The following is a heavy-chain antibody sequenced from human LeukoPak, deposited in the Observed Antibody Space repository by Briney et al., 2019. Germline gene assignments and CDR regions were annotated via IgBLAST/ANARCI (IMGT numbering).Heavy chain of an antibody. Sequence: PSETLSLTCTVSGGSISSSSYYWGWIRQPPGKGLEWIGSVYYSGISYYNPSLRSRVTISVDSSKDQFSLKLNSVTAADTAAYYCASDSCSTSSCRKKFHYWGQGTLVTVSS. CDR2: VYYSGIS. V-gene: IGHV4-39*07. J-gene: IGHJ4*02. D-gene: IGHD2-2*01. CDR1: GGSISSSSYY. CDR3: ASDSCSTSSCRKKFHY.